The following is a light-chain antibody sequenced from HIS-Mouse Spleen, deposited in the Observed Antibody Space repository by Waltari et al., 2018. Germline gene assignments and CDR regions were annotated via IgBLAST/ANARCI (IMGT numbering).Light chain of an antibody. J-gene: IGLJ3*02. CDR2: EGS. CDR3: CSYAGSSTWV. CDR1: SRDVGSNTL. V-gene: IGLV2-23*01. Sequence: QSALTKPASVSGSPGRSTTTSCTGTSRDVGSNTLVTWYQQHPGKAPKLMIYEGSKRPSGVSNRFSGSKSGNTASLTISGLQAEDEADYYCCSYAGSSTWVFGGGTKLTVL.